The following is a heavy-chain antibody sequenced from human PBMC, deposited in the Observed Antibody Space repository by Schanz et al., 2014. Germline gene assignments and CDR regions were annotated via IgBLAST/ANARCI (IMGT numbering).Heavy chain of an antibody. J-gene: IGHJ4*02. CDR3: AKTLFPGGTQTFGN. Sequence: EMQLLESGGGLIQPGGSLRLSCAAFGFTLSTHARSWVRQDPGKGLEYVSAISHDGYSTYYADSVKGRLTITSDNSKSTLYLQMSSLRAEDTAVYYCAKTLFPGGTQTFGNWGRGTLVTVSS. D-gene: IGHD2-8*02. CDR1: GFTLSTHA. CDR2: ISHDGYST. V-gene: IGHV3-23*01.